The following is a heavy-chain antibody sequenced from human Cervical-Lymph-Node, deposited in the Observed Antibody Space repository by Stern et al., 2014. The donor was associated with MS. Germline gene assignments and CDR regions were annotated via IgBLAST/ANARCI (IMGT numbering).Heavy chain of an antibody. D-gene: IGHD6-13*01. CDR1: GFTFSSYA. J-gene: IGHJ4*02. Sequence: EVQLLESGGGLVQPGGSLRLSCAASGFTFSSYAMSWVRQAPGKGLERVSAISGSGGSTYYADSVKGRFTISRDNSKNTLYLQMNSLRAEDTAVYYCAKPLAAAGRADYWGQGTLVTVSS. V-gene: IGHV3-23*01. CDR3: AKPLAAAGRADY. CDR2: ISGSGGST.